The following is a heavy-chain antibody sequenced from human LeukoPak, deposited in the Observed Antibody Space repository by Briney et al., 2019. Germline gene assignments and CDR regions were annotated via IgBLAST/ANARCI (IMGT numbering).Heavy chain of an antibody. D-gene: IGHD6-19*01. Sequence: ASVKVSCKASGYTFTGYYMHWVRQAPGQGLEWMGRINPNSGGTNYAQKFQGRVTMTRDTSISTAYMELSRLRSDDTAVYYCAIAVAGGLSFDYWGQGTLVTVSS. CDR3: AIAVAGGLSFDY. CDR2: INPNSGGT. CDR1: GYTFTGYY. J-gene: IGHJ4*02. V-gene: IGHV1-2*06.